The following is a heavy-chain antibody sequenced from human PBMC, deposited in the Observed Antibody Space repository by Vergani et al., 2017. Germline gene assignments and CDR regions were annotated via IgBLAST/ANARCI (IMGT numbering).Heavy chain of an antibody. CDR1: GFSFNTYG. D-gene: IGHD2-2*01. V-gene: IGHV3-NL1*01. CDR2: IYSGGST. Sequence: QVQLVETGGGVVQPGGSLRLYCATSGFSFNTYGAHWVRQAPGKGLEWVSVIYSGGSTYYADSVKGRFTISRDNSKNTLYLQMNSLRAEDTAVYYCARAYCSSTSCHPYYYGMDVWGQGTTVTVSS. J-gene: IGHJ6*02. CDR3: ARAYCSSTSCHPYYYGMDV.